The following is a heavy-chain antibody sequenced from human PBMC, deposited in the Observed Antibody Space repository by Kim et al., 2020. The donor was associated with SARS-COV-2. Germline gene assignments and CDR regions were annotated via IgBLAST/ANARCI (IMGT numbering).Heavy chain of an antibody. CDR2: ISGSGDST. D-gene: IGHD2-2*01. J-gene: IGHJ4*02. V-gene: IGHV3-23*01. Sequence: GGSLRLSCAVSGFTFSSYAMSWVRQAPGKGLEWVSGISGSGDSTYYADSVKGRFTISRDNSKNTLYLQMNSLRVEDTAVYYCARSQGCSSTSCYVEYWGQGTLVTVSS. CDR3: ARSQGCSSTSCYVEY. CDR1: GFTFSSYA.